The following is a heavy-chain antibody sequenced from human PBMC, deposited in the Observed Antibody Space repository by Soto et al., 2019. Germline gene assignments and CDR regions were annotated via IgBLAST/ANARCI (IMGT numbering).Heavy chain of an antibody. V-gene: IGHV3-30*04. CDR2: IAYDGRNK. Sequence: GGSLRLSCAASGFTFSSYAMHWVRQAPGKGREWVAVIAYDGRNKYYADSVKGRFTISRDNSKNTLYLQMNSLRIEDTAVYYCARELERVFDYWGQGTLVTVSS. J-gene: IGHJ4*02. CDR3: ARELERVFDY. CDR1: GFTFSSYA. D-gene: IGHD1-1*01.